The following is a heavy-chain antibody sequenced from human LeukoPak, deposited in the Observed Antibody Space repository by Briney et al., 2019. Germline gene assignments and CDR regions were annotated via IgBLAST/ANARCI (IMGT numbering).Heavy chain of an antibody. CDR1: GGSISSRSYY. D-gene: IGHD5-18*01. V-gene: IGHV4-39*01. Sequence: SSETLSLPCTVSGGSISSRSYYWGWIRQPPGKGLEWIGSIYYSGSTYYNPSLKSRVTISVDTSKNQFSLKLSSVTAADTAVNYCARQLWLQPRFDYWGQGTLVTVSS. J-gene: IGHJ4*02. CDR2: IYYSGST. CDR3: ARQLWLQPRFDY.